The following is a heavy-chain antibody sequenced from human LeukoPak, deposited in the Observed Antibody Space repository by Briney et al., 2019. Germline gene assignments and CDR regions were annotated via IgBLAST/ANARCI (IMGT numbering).Heavy chain of an antibody. CDR1: GFTFSSYW. D-gene: IGHD6-19*01. CDR2: INTDGSST. Sequence: GGSLRLSCAASGFTFSSYWMHWVRHAPGKGLVWVSRINTDGSSTSYADSVKGRFTISRDNAKNTLYLQMNSLRAEDTAVYYCARSGAAPANGYSSGWYPRGYYYYMDVWGKGTTVTVSS. J-gene: IGHJ6*03. V-gene: IGHV3-74*01. CDR3: ARSGAAPANGYSSGWYPRGYYYYMDV.